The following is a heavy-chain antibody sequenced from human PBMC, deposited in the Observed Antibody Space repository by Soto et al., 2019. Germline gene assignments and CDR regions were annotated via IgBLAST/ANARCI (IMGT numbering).Heavy chain of an antibody. V-gene: IGHV1-18*01. CDR3: ARGGGSSGWFGICAFDI. CDR2: ISAYNGNT. D-gene: IGHD6-19*01. Sequence: QGRLVQSGAEVKKPGASVKVSCKASGYTFTNYGISWVRQAPGQGLEWMGWISAYNGNTNYAQKLQGRVTTTTDTAPSTAYMELRSLGSDDTAVYYCARGGGSSGWFGICAFDIWGQGTMVTVSS. CDR1: GYTFTNYG. J-gene: IGHJ3*02.